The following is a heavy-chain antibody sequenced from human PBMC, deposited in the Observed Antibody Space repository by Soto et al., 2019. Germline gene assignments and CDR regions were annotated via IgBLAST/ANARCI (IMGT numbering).Heavy chain of an antibody. J-gene: IGHJ4*02. Sequence: GGSLRLSCAASGFTFSSYGMHWVRQAPGKGLEWVAVIWYDGSNKYYADSVKGRFTISRDNSKNTLYLQMSSLRAEDTAMYYCAKVRVGIDVDFDYWGQGALVTVSS. D-gene: IGHD2-21*01. V-gene: IGHV3-33*06. CDR3: AKVRVGIDVDFDY. CDR1: GFTFSSYG. CDR2: IWYDGSNK.